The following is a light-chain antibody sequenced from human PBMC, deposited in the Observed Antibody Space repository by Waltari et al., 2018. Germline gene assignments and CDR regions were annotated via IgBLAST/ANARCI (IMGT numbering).Light chain of an antibody. V-gene: IGKV3-11*01. CDR1: QSVSSY. CDR2: DAS. CDR3: RQRSNWPPIT. Sequence: EIVLTHSPATLSLSPGERATLSCRARQSVSSYLAWYQQKPGRAPRPLIYDASNRATGSPARCSGGGSATDFTLTISSLEPEDFAVYYCRQRSNWPPITFGQGTRLEIK. J-gene: IGKJ5*01.